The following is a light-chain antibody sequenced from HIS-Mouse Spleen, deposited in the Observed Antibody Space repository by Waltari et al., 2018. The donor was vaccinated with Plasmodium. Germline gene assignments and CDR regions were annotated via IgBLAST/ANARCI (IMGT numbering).Light chain of an antibody. Sequence: SYELTQPPSVSVSPGQTARITCSGDALPTNYAYWYQQKSGQAPVLVLYEDSKRPSGIPERFSGSSSGTMATLTISGAQVEDEADYYCYSTDSSGNHRVFGGGTKLTVL. CDR3: YSTDSSGNHRV. CDR1: ALPTNY. J-gene: IGLJ3*02. CDR2: EDS. V-gene: IGLV3-10*01.